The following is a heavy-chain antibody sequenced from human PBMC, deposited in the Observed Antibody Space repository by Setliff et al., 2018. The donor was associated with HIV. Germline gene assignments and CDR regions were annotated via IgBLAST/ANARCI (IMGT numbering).Heavy chain of an antibody. J-gene: IGHJ4*02. V-gene: IGHV1-3*01. Sequence: ASVKVSCKASGYSLTKYALHWVRQAPGQSLEWMGWINANKGNTKYSQKFQGRVTITWDTSASAAYMELSSLRSEDTAVYYCARDKTIRYYYSGSAYSDYFDFWGQGTLVTVSS. D-gene: IGHD3-10*01. CDR1: GYSLTKYA. CDR2: INANKGNT. CDR3: ARDKTIRYYYSGSAYSDYFDF.